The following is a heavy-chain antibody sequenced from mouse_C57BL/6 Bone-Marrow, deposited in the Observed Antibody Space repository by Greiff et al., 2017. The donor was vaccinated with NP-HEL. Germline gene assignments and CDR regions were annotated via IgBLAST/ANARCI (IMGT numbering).Heavy chain of an antibody. V-gene: IGHV1-54*01. D-gene: IGHD1-1*01. CDR2: INPGSGGT. CDR1: GYAFTNYL. Sequence: QLQQSGAELVRPGTSVKVSCKASGYAFTNYLIEWVKQRPGQGLEWIGVINPGSGGTNYNEKFKGKATLTADKSSSTAYMQLSSLTSEDSAVYFCARSHYGSSGSWFAYWGQGTLVTVSA. J-gene: IGHJ3*01. CDR3: ARSHYGSSGSWFAY.